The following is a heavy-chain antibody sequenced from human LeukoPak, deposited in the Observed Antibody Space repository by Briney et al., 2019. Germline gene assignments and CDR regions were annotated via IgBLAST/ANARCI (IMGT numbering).Heavy chain of an antibody. CDR1: GFTFTTYW. Sequence: GGSLRLSCAASGFTFTTYWMTWVRQAPGRGLEWVANIKQDGSEELYVDSVKGRFTISRDNAQNSLYLQMNSLRAEDTAVYYCARYQGGGWDVWGQGTTVIVSS. J-gene: IGHJ6*02. V-gene: IGHV3-7*01. CDR2: IKQDGSEE. D-gene: IGHD2-2*01. CDR3: ARYQGGGWDV.